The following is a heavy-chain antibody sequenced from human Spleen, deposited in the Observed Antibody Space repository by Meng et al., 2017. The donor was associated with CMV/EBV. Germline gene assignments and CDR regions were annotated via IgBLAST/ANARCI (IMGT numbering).Heavy chain of an antibody. CDR2: IWYDGSNK. Sequence: LSLTCAASGFTFSSYGMHWVRQAPGKGLEWVAVIWYDGSNKYYADSVKGRFTISRDNSKNTLYLQMSSLRAEDTAVYYCAKGGKDYGDFWGQGTLVTVSS. CDR1: GFTFSSYG. V-gene: IGHV3-33*06. D-gene: IGHD3-16*01. CDR3: AKGGKDYGDF. J-gene: IGHJ4*02.